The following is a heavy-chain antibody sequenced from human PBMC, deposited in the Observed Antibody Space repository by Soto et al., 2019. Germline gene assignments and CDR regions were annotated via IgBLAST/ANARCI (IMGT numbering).Heavy chain of an antibody. V-gene: IGHV3-48*02. CDR1: GFTFSSYS. CDR3: ASHPGGS. J-gene: IGHJ5*02. CDR2: ISSSSSTI. Sequence: EVQLVESGGGLVQPGGSLRLSCAASGFTFSSYSMNWVRQAPGKGLEWVSSISSSSSTIYYADSVKRRCTISRDNAKNSLYPQVNSLRDEDTAVYYCASHPGGSWCQGTLVTVST.